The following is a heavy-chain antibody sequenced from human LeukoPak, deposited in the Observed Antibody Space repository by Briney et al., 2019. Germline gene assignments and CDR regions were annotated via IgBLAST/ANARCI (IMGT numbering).Heavy chain of an antibody. CDR2: ISSSSSTI. Sequence: QSGGPLRLSCAAAGFTFSSYSMNWVRQATGKGLEWVAYISSSSSTIYYADSVKGRFTISRDNAKNSLYLQMNSLRAEDTALYYCAKNWGSFSWYFDLWGRGTLVTVSS. V-gene: IGHV3-48*01. CDR1: GFTFSSYS. CDR3: AKNWGSFSWYFDL. J-gene: IGHJ2*01. D-gene: IGHD2/OR15-2a*01.